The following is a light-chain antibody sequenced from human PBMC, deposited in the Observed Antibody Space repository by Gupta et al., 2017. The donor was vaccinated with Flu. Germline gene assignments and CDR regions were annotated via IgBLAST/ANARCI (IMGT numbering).Light chain of an antibody. CDR1: QDISNY. CDR3: QQYDNLPVT. J-gene: IGKJ5*01. V-gene: IGKV1-33*01. CDR2: DAS. Sequence: DIQMTQSPSSLSASVGDRVTITCQASQDISNYLNWYQQKPGKAPKLLIYDASNLKTGVPSRFSGSGSGTDFTFTISSLHPEDIATYYCQQYDNLPVTFGQGTRLEIK.